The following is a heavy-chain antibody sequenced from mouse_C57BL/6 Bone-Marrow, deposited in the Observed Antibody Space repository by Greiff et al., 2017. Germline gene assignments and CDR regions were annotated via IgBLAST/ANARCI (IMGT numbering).Heavy chain of an antibody. V-gene: IGHV2-2*01. CDR3: ASYGSSYGDAMDY. D-gene: IGHD1-1*01. Sequence: VMLVESGPGLVQPSQSLSITCTVSGFSLTSYGVHWVRQSPGKGLEWLGVIWSGGSTDYNAAFISRLSISKDNSKSQVFFKMNSLQADDTAIYYCASYGSSYGDAMDYWGQGTSVTVSS. J-gene: IGHJ4*01. CDR1: GFSLTSYG. CDR2: IWSGGST.